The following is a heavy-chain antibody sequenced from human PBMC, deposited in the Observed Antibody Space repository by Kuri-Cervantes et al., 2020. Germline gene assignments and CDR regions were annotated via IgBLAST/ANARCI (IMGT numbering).Heavy chain of an antibody. CDR3: ARGGGYCSGGSCYPHDAFDI. CDR1: GFTFSDYY. CDR2: ISSSGSTI. D-gene: IGHD2-15*01. Sequence: GGSLRLSCAASGFTFSDYYMSWIRQAPGKGLEWVSYISSSGSTIYYADSVKGRFTISRDNAKNSLYLQMNSLRAEGTAVYYCARGGGYCSGGSCYPHDAFDIWGQGTMVTVSS. J-gene: IGHJ3*02. V-gene: IGHV3-11*01.